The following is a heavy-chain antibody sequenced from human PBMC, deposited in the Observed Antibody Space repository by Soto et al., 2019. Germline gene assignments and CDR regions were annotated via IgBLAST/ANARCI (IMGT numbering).Heavy chain of an antibody. Sequence: QITLKESGPTLVKPTQTLTLTCTFSGFSLSTSGVGVGWIRQPPGKALEWLALIYWDDDKRYSLSLKSRLTITKDTSKNQVVLTMTNMDPVDTAPYYCARGDTAIVNYMTKVDGFDYWGQGTLVTVSS. V-gene: IGHV2-5*02. CDR1: GFSLSTSGVG. J-gene: IGHJ4*02. CDR2: IYWDDDK. CDR3: ARGDTAIVNYMTKVDGFDY. D-gene: IGHD5-18*01.